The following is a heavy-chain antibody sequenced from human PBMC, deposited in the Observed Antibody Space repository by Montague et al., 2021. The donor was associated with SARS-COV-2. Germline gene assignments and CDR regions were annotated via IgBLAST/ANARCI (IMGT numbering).Heavy chain of an antibody. V-gene: IGHV4-31*03. J-gene: IGHJ3*02. D-gene: IGHD5-18*01. CDR1: GGSISDGGYS. CDR2: VYYSGST. CDR3: AREGGRIQLWLRGGDAFNI. Sequence: TLSLTCTVSGGSISDGGYSWTWLRQHPGKGLEWIGYVYYSGSTFYNPSLKSRITISVDTSKNQFSLKLSSVTAADTAVYYCAREGGRIQLWLRGGDAFNIWGQGTLVTVSS.